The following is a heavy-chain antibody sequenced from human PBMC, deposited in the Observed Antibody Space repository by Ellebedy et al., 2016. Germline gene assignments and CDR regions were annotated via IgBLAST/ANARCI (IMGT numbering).Heavy chain of an antibody. CDR2: ITASGDST. CDR3: AKSEGLWFPLDH. D-gene: IGHD3-10*01. V-gene: IGHV3-23*01. Sequence: GESLKISXAASGFTFSTHAMSWIRRAPGRGLEWVSAITASGDSTYYADSVKGRFTISRDNSKNTLYLQMNSLRAEDTAVYYCAKSEGLWFPLDHWGQGTLVTVSS. J-gene: IGHJ4*02. CDR1: GFTFSTHA.